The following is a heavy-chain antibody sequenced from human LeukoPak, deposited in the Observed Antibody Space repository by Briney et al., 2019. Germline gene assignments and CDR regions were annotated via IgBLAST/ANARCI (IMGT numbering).Heavy chain of an antibody. V-gene: IGHV3-23*01. CDR2: ISGSGGST. D-gene: IGHD4-11*01. J-gene: IGHJ4*02. CDR3: ATEDDYCNYVDY. CDR1: GFTLSSYA. Sequence: PGGSLRLSCAASGFTLSSYAMSWVRQAPGKGLEWVAAISGSGGSTYYAHSVKGQFTIPRDKSKNTLYLQMNSLRAEYTAVYYCATEDDYCNYVDYWGQGTLVTVSS.